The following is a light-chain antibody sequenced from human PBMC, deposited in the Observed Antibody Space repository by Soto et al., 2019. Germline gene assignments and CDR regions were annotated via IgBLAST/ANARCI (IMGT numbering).Light chain of an antibody. V-gene: IGLV1-47*01. CDR2: RNN. Sequence: QSVLTQPLSVSGTPGQGVTISCSGSSSNIGGNYVYWYHHLPGTAPKLLIYRNNRRPSGVPDRFSGSKSGTSASLAISGLRSEDEADYYCAAWDDILGGGVFGGGTKLTVL. CDR1: SSNIGGNY. CDR3: AAWDDILGGGV. J-gene: IGLJ3*02.